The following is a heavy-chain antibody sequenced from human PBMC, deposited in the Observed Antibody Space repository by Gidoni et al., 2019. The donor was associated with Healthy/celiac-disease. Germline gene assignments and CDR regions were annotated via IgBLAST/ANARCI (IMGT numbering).Heavy chain of an antibody. CDR3: ARGACSGGSCYPLYYYYGMDV. D-gene: IGHD2-15*01. CDR2: IYYSGST. J-gene: IGHJ6*02. V-gene: IGHV4-39*01. CDR1: GGSISSSSYS. Sequence: QLQLQESGPGLVKPSETLSLTCTVSGGSISSSSYSWGWIRQPPGKGLEWIGSIYYSGSTYYNPSLKSRVTISVDTSKNQFSLKLSSVTAADTAVYYCARGACSGGSCYPLYYYYGMDVWGQGTTVTVSS.